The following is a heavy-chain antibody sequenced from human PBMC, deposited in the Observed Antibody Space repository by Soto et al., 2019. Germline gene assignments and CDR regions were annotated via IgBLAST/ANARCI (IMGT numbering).Heavy chain of an antibody. CDR1: GFSFSNYN. CDR2: ITDSSYTV. D-gene: IGHD3-3*01. V-gene: IGHV3-48*02. Sequence: GGSLRLSCVASGFSFSNYNMNWVRQAPGKGLEWVSYITDSSYTVHYADSVRGRFTISRDNAESSLYLQMNSLRDEDTAVYFCARDFGHGYYLDYWGRGTLVTVS. CDR3: ARDFGHGYYLDY. J-gene: IGHJ4*02.